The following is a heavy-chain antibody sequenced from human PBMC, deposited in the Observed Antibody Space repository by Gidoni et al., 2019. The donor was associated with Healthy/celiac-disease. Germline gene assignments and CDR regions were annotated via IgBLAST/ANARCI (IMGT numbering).Heavy chain of an antibody. CDR2: IFSNDEK. CDR1: GFSLSNARMG. Sequence: QVTLKESGPVLVKPTETLTLTCTVSGFSLSNARMGVSWIRQPPGKALEWLAHIFSNDEKSYRTSLKSRLTSSKDTSKSQVVLTMTNMDPVGTATYYCARIPPSFSRYMDVWGKGTTVTVSS. D-gene: IGHD6-6*01. J-gene: IGHJ6*03. CDR3: ARIPPSFSRYMDV. V-gene: IGHV2-26*01.